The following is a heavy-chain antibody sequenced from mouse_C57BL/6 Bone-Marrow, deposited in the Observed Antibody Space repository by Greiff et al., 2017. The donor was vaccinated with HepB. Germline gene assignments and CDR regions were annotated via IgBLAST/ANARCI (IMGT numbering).Heavy chain of an antibody. CDR3: AAIGVTTRNFDY. CDR2: IDPSDSYT. V-gene: IGHV1-50*01. D-gene: IGHD2-2*01. Sequence: QVQLKQPGAELVKPGASVKLSCKASGYTFTSYWMQWVKQRPGQGLEWIGEIDPSDSYTNYNQKFKGKATLTVDTSSSTAYMQLSSLTSEDSAVYYCAAIGVTTRNFDYWGQGTTLTVSS. J-gene: IGHJ2*01. CDR1: GYTFTSYW.